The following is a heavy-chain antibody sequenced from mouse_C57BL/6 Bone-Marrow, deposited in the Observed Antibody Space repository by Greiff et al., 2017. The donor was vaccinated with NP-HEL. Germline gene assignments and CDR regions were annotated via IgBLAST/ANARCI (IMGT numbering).Heavy chain of an antibody. D-gene: IGHD2-4*01. V-gene: IGHV5-16*01. J-gene: IGHJ2*01. CDR1: GFTFSDYY. Sequence: EVKVVESEGGLVQPGSSMKLSCTASGFTFSDYYMAWVRQVPEKGLEWVANINYDGSSTYYLDSLKSRFIISRDNAKNILYLQMSSLKSEDTATYYCARFYDYDEGLDYWGQGTTLTVSS. CDR3: ARFYDYDEGLDY. CDR2: INYDGSST.